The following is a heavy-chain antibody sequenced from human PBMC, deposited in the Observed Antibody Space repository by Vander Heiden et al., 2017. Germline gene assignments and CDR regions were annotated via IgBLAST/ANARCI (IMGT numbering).Heavy chain of an antibody. J-gene: IGHJ4*02. D-gene: IGHD6-13*01. CDR1: GFSTRSSN. Sequence: VQLVVSGGGLALPGHPLRLSCAASGFSTRSSNMHWVRQVKGKGLEWVSALHSTGDTYYADSVKGRFTISRENAKNSLDLQMNSLRVGDTAMYYCARKMGISPSGAFDYWGQGALVTVSS. CDR2: LHSTGDT. CDR3: ARKMGISPSGAFDY. V-gene: IGHV3-13*01.